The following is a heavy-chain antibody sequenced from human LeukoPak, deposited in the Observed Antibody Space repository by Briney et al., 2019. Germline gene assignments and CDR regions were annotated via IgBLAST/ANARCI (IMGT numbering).Heavy chain of an antibody. D-gene: IGHD4-17*01. J-gene: IGHJ4*02. Sequence: GGSLRLSCAASGFTFSSYWMHWVRQAPGKGLVWVSRINSDGSSTSYADSVKGRFTISRDNAKNTLYLQMNSPRAEDTALYYCAKDKFTVTGDYWGQGTLVTVSS. CDR3: AKDKFTVTGDY. CDR2: INSDGSST. CDR1: GFTFSSYW. V-gene: IGHV3-74*01.